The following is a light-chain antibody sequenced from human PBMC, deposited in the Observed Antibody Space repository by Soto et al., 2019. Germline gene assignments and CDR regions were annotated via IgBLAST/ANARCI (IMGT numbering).Light chain of an antibody. CDR3: QQSYRIFQT. CDR2: GAS. CDR1: QSVSSD. J-gene: IGKJ1*01. V-gene: IGKV3-15*01. Sequence: EIVLTQSPATLCLSPGERATLSCRASQSVSSDSASYHQHPRHAPRRLIYGASTRATGIPASCSGSGSGTEYNLTISSLNPEDFATYYYQQSYRIFQTFGQGTKV.